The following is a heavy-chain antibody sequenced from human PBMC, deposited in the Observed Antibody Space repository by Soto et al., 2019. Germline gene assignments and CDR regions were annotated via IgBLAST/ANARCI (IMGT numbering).Heavy chain of an antibody. D-gene: IGHD3-3*01. CDR3: ASATIFGVVYSEYYYYYYGMDV. V-gene: IGHV1-46*01. Sequence: ASVKVSCKASGYTFTSYYMHWVRQAPGQGLEWMGIINPSGGSTSYAQKFQGRVTMTRDTSTSTVYMELSSLGSEDTAVYYCASATIFGVVYSEYYYYYYGMDVWG. J-gene: IGHJ6*02. CDR1: GYTFTSYY. CDR2: INPSGGST.